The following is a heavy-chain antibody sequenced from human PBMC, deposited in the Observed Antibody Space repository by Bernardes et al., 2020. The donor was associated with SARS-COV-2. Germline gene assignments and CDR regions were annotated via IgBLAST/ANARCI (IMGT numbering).Heavy chain of an antibody. J-gene: IGHJ6*02. Sequence: GGSLSLSCAASGFTFCSYGMHWVRQAPGQGLEWVAVISYDGSNKYYADSVKGRFTISRDNSKNTLYLQMNSLRAEDTAVYYCAKGPLLLWFGEFEIHLHGDYYYGMDVWGQGTTVTVSS. CDR3: AKGPLLLWFGEFEIHLHGDYYYGMDV. V-gene: IGHV3-30*18. CDR1: GFTFCSYG. CDR2: ISYDGSNK. D-gene: IGHD3-10*01.